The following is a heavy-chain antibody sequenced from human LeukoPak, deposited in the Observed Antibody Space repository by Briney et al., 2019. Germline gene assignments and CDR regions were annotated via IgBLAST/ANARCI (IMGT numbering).Heavy chain of an antibody. V-gene: IGHV3-33*01. CDR3: ARDQVGATTVIDY. J-gene: IGHJ4*02. CDR2: IWYDGSNK. CDR1: GFTFSSYG. Sequence: PGGSLRLSCAASGFTFSSYGMHWVRQAPGKGLEWVAVIWYDGSNKYYADSVKGRFTISRDNSKNTLYLQMNSLRAEDTAVYYCARDQVGATTVIDYWGQGTLVTVSS. D-gene: IGHD1-26*01.